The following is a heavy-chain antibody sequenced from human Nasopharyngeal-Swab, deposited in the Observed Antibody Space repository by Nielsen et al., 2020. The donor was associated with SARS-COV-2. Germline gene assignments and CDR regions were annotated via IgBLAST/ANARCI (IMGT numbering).Heavy chain of an antibody. Sequence: SETLSLTCTASGGSIVSHYWNWIRLSPGKGLEWIGYIYSTEITKYNPSLGSRVTMSGDTSKNQVYLKLKSLTAADTAVYYCARGPYSRSSLWVHWGQGTLVTVSS. CDR3: ARGPYSRSSLWVH. V-gene: IGHV4-59*11. J-gene: IGHJ4*02. D-gene: IGHD6-6*01. CDR1: GGSIVSHY. CDR2: IYSTEIT.